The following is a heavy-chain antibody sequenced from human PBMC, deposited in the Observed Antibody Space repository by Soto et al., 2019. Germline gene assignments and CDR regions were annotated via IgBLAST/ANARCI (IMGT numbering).Heavy chain of an antibody. Sequence: QVQVVESGGGVVQPGRSLRLSCAASGFTFSSYAMHWVRQAPGKGLEWVAVISYDGNNKYYADSVKGRFTISRDNPRNTLYLQLNSLRPEDTAVYFCSTEMTTIHLGYFFDYWGQGTLVTVSS. CDR3: STEMTTIHLGYFFDY. CDR2: ISYDGNNK. D-gene: IGHD4-4*01. CDR1: GFTFSSYA. J-gene: IGHJ4*02. V-gene: IGHV3-30-3*01.